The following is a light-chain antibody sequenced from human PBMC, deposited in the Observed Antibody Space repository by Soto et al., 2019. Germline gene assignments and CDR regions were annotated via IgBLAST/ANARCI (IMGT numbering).Light chain of an antibody. CDR2: TTN. J-gene: IGLJ3*02. Sequence: QAVVTQEPSLTVSPGGTVTLTCTSSTGAVTRGNYASWFQQKPGQAPRTLIYTTNSKHSWTPARFSGSLLGDKAALTLSGAQPEDEAEYYCLLYCGGAHLVFGGGTKLTVL. V-gene: IGLV7-43*01. CDR1: TGAVTRGNY. CDR3: LLYCGGAHLV.